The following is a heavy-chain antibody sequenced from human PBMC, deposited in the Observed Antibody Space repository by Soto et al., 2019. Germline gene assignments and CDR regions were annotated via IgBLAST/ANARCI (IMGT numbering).Heavy chain of an antibody. J-gene: IGHJ4*02. CDR2: IYYSGST. V-gene: IGHV4-59*08. CDR3: ARRYGRYFDY. Sequence: QVQLQESGPGLEKPSETLSLTCTVSGGSISSYYWSWIRQPPGKGLEWIGYIYYSGSTNYNPSLKSRVTISVDTSKNQFSLKLSSVTAADTAVYYCARRYGRYFDYWGQGTLVTVSS. CDR1: GGSISSYY. D-gene: IGHD4-17*01.